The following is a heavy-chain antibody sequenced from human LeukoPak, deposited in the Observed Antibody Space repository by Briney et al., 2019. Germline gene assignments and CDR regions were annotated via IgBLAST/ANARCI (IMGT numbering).Heavy chain of an antibody. D-gene: IGHD3-10*01. CDR3: ARKWMVRGVITGSGAFDI. Sequence: GASVKVSCKASGYTFTGYYMHWVRQAPGQGLEWMGWINPNSGGTNYAQKFQGRVTMTRDTSISTAYMELSRLRSDDTAVYYCARKWMVRGVITGSGAFDIWGQGTMVTVSS. V-gene: IGHV1-2*02. CDR2: INPNSGGT. J-gene: IGHJ3*02. CDR1: GYTFTGYY.